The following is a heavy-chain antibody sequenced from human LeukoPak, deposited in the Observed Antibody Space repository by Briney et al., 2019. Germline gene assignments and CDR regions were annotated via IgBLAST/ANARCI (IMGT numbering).Heavy chain of an antibody. V-gene: IGHV1-24*01. Sequence: PSVKASCRVFGYTLTELSMHWVRQAPGEGLEWMGGFDPEDGETIYAQKFQGRVTMTEDTSTDTAYMELSSLRSEDTPVYYCARDRMATIYDDAFDIWGQGTMVTVSS. J-gene: IGHJ3*02. CDR3: ARDRMATIYDDAFDI. D-gene: IGHD5-24*01. CDR2: FDPEDGET. CDR1: GYTLTELS.